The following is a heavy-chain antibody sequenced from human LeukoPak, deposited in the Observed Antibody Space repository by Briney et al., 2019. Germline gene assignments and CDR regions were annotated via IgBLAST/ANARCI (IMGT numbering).Heavy chain of an antibody. CDR1: GGSISSGDYY. CDR2: IYYSGST. Sequence: SQTLSLTCTVSGGSISSGDYYWTWIRQPPGKGLEWIGHIYYSGSTYYNPSLKSRVSISVDTSKNQFSLKLSSVTAADTAVYYCARLGVYDTSGYYGIDYWGQGTLVTVSS. D-gene: IGHD3-22*01. CDR3: ARLGVYDTSGYYGIDY. V-gene: IGHV4-30-4*01. J-gene: IGHJ4*02.